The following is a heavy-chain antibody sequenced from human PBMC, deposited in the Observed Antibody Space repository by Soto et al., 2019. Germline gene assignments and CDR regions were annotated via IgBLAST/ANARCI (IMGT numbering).Heavy chain of an antibody. CDR3: AKADVDTAMVPYYFDY. D-gene: IGHD5-18*01. CDR2: ISGSGGST. J-gene: IGHJ4*02. V-gene: IGHV3-23*01. Sequence: GGSLRLSCAASGFTFSSYAMSWVRQAPGKGLEWVSAISGSGGSTYYADSVKGRFTISRDNSKNTLYLQMNSLRAEDTAVYYCAKADVDTAMVPYYFDYWGQGTLVTVSS. CDR1: GFTFSSYA.